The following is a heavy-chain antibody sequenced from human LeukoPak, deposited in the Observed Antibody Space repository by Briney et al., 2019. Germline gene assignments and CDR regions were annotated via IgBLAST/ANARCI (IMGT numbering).Heavy chain of an antibody. Sequence: ASVKVSCKASGYTFTGYYMHWVRQAPGQGLEWMGWINPNSGGTNYAQKFQGRVTMTRDTSISTAYMELSRLRSDDTAVYYCARRFVDSSGYYQYYFDYWGQGTLVTVSS. CDR3: ARRFVDSSGYYQYYFDY. V-gene: IGHV1-2*02. D-gene: IGHD3-22*01. CDR2: INPNSGGT. CDR1: GYTFTGYY. J-gene: IGHJ4*02.